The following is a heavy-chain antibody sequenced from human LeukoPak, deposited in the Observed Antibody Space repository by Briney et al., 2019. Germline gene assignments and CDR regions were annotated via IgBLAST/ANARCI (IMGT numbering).Heavy chain of an antibody. Sequence: GGSLRLSCAASGFTFSSYWMHWVRQAPGKGLVWVSRINSDGSSTSYADSVKGRFTISRDNAKNTLYLQMNSLRAEDTAVYYCARDPPSSGWYRSGGYCFDYWGQGTLVTVSS. CDR1: GFTFSSYW. V-gene: IGHV3-74*01. J-gene: IGHJ4*02. D-gene: IGHD6-19*01. CDR2: INSDGSST. CDR3: ARDPPSSGWYRSGGYCFDY.